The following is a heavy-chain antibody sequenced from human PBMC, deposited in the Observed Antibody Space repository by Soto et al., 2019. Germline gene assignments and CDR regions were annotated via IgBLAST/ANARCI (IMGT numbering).Heavy chain of an antibody. Sequence: SETLSLTCTVSGGSISSSSYYWGWIRQPPGKGLEWIGSIYYSGSTYYNPSLKSRVTISVDTSKNQFSLKLSSVTAADTAVYYCASRRGDFWSPWGGYYGMDVWGQGTTVTVSS. V-gene: IGHV4-39*01. J-gene: IGHJ6*02. CDR3: ASRRGDFWSPWGGYYGMDV. D-gene: IGHD3-3*01. CDR2: IYYSGST. CDR1: GGSISSSSYY.